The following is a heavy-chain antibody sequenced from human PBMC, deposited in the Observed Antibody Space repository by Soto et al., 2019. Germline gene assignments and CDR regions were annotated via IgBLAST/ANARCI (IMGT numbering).Heavy chain of an antibody. Sequence: ASVKVSCKASGYTFTNYAVHWLRQAPGQGLEWMGWLNAGNGDTKYSPTFQDRVTMSRDTSASAVYMELSSLRSEDTAVYYCARVSRGDYCTADSCYSDFWGQGTLVTVSS. D-gene: IGHD2-8*02. J-gene: IGHJ4*02. CDR3: ARVSRGDYCTADSCYSDF. V-gene: IGHV1-3*01. CDR1: GYTFTNYA. CDR2: LNAGNGDT.